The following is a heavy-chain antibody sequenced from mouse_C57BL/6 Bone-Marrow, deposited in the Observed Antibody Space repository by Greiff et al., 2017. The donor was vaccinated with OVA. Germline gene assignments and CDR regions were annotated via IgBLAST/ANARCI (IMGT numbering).Heavy chain of an antibody. J-gene: IGHJ2*01. V-gene: IGHV1-63*01. Sequence: QVHVKQSGAELVRPGTSVKMSCKASGYTFTNYWIGWAKQRPGHGLEWIGDIYPGGGYTNYNEKFKGKATLTADKSSSTAYMQFSSLTSEDSAIYYCARTPFRSYYFDYWGQGTTLTVSS. CDR3: ARTPFRSYYFDY. CDR2: IYPGGGYT. CDR1: GYTFTNYW.